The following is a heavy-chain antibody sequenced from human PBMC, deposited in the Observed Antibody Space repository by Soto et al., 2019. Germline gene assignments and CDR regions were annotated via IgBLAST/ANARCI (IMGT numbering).Heavy chain of an antibody. Sequence: EVQLVESGGGLVQPGGSLRLSCAASGFTFSSYWMHWVRQAPGKGLVWVSIIKSDGSTNYADAVKGRLTISRDNAKNTLYLQMNSLRGEETAVYYCAGDPVPEYWGQGTLVTVSS. V-gene: IGHV3-74*01. D-gene: IGHD2-2*01. CDR2: IKSDGST. CDR3: AGDPVPEY. J-gene: IGHJ4*02. CDR1: GFTFSSYW.